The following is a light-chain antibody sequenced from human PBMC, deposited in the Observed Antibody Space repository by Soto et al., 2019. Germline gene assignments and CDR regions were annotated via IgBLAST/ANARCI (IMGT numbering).Light chain of an antibody. J-gene: IGKJ5*01. CDR2: GAS. V-gene: IGKV3-20*01. Sequence: EIVLTQSPGTLSLSPGERATLYCRSSQTVNANFLAWYQQKPGQAPRLLIYGASSRATGIPDRFSGSGSGTGFTLTINRLEPEDFAVYYCQQYGSSPNTFGQGTRLEI. CDR1: QTVNANF. CDR3: QQYGSSPNT.